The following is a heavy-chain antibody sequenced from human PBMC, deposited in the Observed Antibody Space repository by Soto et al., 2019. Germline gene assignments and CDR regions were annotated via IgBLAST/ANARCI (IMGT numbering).Heavy chain of an antibody. D-gene: IGHD6-13*01. Sequence: SSETLSLTCAVSGGSISSSNWWSWVRQPPGKGLEWIGEIYHSGSTNYNPSLKSRVTISVDTSKNQFSLKLSSVTAADTAVYYCARRMSSWYYFDYWGQGTLVTVSS. CDR3: ARRMSSWYYFDY. CDR1: GGSISSSNW. J-gene: IGHJ4*02. V-gene: IGHV4-4*02. CDR2: IYHSGST.